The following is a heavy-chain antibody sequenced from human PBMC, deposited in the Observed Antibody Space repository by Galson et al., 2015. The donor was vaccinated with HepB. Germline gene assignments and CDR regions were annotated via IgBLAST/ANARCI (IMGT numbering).Heavy chain of an antibody. V-gene: IGHV3-48*01. D-gene: IGHD2-21*02. J-gene: IGHJ2*01. Sequence: SLRLSCAASGFTFSSYSMNWVRQAPGKGLEWVSYISSSSSTIYYADSVKGRFTISRDNAKNSLYLQMNSLRAEDTAVYYCARGGGDRPRYFDLWGRGTLVTVSS. CDR1: GFTFSSYS. CDR3: ARGGGDRPRYFDL. CDR2: ISSSSSTI.